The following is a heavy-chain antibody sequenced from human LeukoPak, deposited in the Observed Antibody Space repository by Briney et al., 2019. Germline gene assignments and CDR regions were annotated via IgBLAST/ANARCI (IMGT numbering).Heavy chain of an antibody. CDR2: IIPIFGTA. V-gene: IGHV1-69*01. CDR1: GGTFSSYA. J-gene: IGHJ5*02. Sequence: GASVKVSCTASGGTFSSYAISWVRQAPGQGLEWMGGIIPIFGTANYAQKFQGRVTITADESTSTAYMELSSLRSEDTAVYYCAREVDPGVTVGARGYNWFDPWGQGTLVTVSS. D-gene: IGHD1-26*01. CDR3: AREVDPGVTVGARGYNWFDP.